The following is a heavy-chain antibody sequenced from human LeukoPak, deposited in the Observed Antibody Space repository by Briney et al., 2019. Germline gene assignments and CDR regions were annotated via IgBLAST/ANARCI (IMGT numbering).Heavy chain of an antibody. Sequence: SETLSLTCAVYGGSFSGYYWSWIRQPPGKGLEWIGYIYYSGSTNYNPSLKSRVTISVDTSKNQFSLKLSSVTAADTAVYYCARDRRGGQWLGGYYFDYWGQGTLVTVSS. D-gene: IGHD6-19*01. J-gene: IGHJ4*02. V-gene: IGHV4-59*01. CDR1: GGSFSGYY. CDR2: IYYSGST. CDR3: ARDRRGGQWLGGYYFDY.